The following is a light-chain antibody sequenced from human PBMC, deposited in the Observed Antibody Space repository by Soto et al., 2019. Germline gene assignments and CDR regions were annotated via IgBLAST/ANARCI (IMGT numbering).Light chain of an antibody. Sequence: DIQMTQSPSSVSASGGDRVTITCRASQDIGTWLAWSQQKPGNAPKLLISGASSLQSGVPSRFSGSGSGTDFTLTISSLQTEDLANYYCQQANSFPLTLGGGTTVEIK. CDR3: QQANSFPLT. J-gene: IGKJ4*01. CDR1: QDIGTW. V-gene: IGKV1-12*01. CDR2: GAS.